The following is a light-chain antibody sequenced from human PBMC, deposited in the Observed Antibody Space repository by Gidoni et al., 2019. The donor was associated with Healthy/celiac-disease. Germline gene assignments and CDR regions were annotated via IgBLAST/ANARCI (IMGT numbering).Light chain of an antibody. CDR1: QCISSY. Sequence: DIQLTQSPSFLSASVGDRVTITCRASQCISSYLAWYQQKPGEAPKLLIYAYSTLQSGVPSRFSGSGSGTDFTLTISSLQPEDVATYSCQQLNSYPLTFGGGTEVEI. V-gene: IGKV1-9*01. CDR3: QQLNSYPLT. J-gene: IGKJ4*02. CDR2: AYS.